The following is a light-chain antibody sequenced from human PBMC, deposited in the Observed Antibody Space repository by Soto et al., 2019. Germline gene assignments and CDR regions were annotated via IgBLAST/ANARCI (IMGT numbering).Light chain of an antibody. CDR3: QQYGSSPGWT. V-gene: IGKV3-20*01. CDR2: GAS. J-gene: IGKJ1*01. Sequence: EIVLTQSPGTLSLSPGERATLSCRASQSVSNNYVAWYQQKPGQPPRLLIYGASSRATGIPDRFSGSGSGTDFTLTISRLEPEDFAVYYCQQYGSSPGWTFGQGTKVEIK. CDR1: QSVSNNY.